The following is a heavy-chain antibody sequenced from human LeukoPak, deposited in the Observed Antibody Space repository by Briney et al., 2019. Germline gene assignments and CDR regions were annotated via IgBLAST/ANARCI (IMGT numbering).Heavy chain of an antibody. D-gene: IGHD6-13*01. CDR1: GGSISSYY. V-gene: IGHV4-4*07. J-gene: IGHJ5*02. CDR2: IYTSGST. CDR3: ARGTDSSSRNWFDP. Sequence: PSETLSLTCTVSGGSISSYYWSWIRQPAGKGLEWIGRIYTSGSTNYNPSLKSRVTMSVDTSKNQFSLKLSSVTAADTAVYYCARGTDSSSRNWFDPWGQGTLVTVPS.